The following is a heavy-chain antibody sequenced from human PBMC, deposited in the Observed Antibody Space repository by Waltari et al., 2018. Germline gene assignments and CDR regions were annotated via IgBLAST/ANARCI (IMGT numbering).Heavy chain of an antibody. J-gene: IGHJ4*02. CDR1: GFTFSSYA. CDR2: ISYDGSNK. D-gene: IGHD5-12*01. Sequence: QVQLVESGGGVVQPGRSLRLSCAASGFTFSSYAMHWVRQAPGQGLEWVAVISYDGSNKYYADSVKGRFTISRDNSKNTLYLQMNSLRAEDTAVYYCARLGRGGRGYDFFDYWGQGTLVTVSS. V-gene: IGHV3-30-3*01. CDR3: ARLGRGGRGYDFFDY.